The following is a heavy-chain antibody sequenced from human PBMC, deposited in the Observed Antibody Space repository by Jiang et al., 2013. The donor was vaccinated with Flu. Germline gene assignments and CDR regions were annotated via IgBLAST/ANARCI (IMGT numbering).Heavy chain of an antibody. J-gene: IGHJ4*02. D-gene: IGHD2-15*01. Sequence: GPGLVKPSETLSLTCTVSGGSISSYYWSWIRQPPGKGLEWIGYIYYSGSTNYNPSLKSRVTISVDTSKNQFSLKLSSVTAADTAVYYCARDRRYCSGGSCYSVFDYWGQGTLVTVSS. CDR2: IYYSGST. V-gene: IGHV4-59*01. CDR1: GGSISSYY. CDR3: ARDRRYCSGGSCYSVFDY.